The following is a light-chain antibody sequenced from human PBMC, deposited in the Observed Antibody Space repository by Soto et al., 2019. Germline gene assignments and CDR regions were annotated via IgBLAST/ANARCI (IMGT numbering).Light chain of an antibody. CDR2: KAS. CDR3: QHYNSYSEA. V-gene: IGKV1-5*03. CDR1: QTISSW. Sequence: DIQMTQSPSTLSGSVGDRVTITCRAIQTISSWLAWYQQNPGKAPKLLIYKASTLKSGVPSRFSGSGSGTDFTLTISSLQPDDFATYDCQHYNSYSEAFGQGTKVELK. J-gene: IGKJ1*01.